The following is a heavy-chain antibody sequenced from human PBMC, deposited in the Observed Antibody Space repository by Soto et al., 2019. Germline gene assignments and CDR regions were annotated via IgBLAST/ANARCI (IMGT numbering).Heavy chain of an antibody. CDR3: ARVQWGGFCSGGSCPEGKASYYYMDV. J-gene: IGHJ6*03. CDR2: VNHSGST. Sequence: SETLSLTCAVYGGSFSAYYWSWIRQPPGKGLEWIGEVNHSGSTNYNPSLKSRVTISVDTSKNQFSLKLSSVTAADTAVYFCARVQWGGFCSGGSCPEGKASYYYMDVWGKGTTVTVSS. CDR1: GGSFSAYY. D-gene: IGHD2-15*01. V-gene: IGHV4-34*01.